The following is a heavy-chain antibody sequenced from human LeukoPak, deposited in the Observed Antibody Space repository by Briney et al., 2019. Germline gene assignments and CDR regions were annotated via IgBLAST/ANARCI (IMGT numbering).Heavy chain of an antibody. D-gene: IGHD3-22*01. Sequence: PGRSLRLSCAASGFTFDDYAMHWVRQAPGKGLEWVSGISWNSGSIGYADSVKGRFTISRDNAKNSLYLQTNSLRAEDTALYYCVTMIVVAPGGAFDIWGQGTMVTVSS. V-gene: IGHV3-9*01. CDR1: GFTFDDYA. J-gene: IGHJ3*02. CDR2: ISWNSGSI. CDR3: VTMIVVAPGGAFDI.